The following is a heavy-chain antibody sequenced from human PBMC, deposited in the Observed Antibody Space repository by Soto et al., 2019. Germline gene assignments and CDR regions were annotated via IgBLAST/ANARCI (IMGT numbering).Heavy chain of an antibody. CDR3: ASLPSLYGPGSYRFAD. Sequence: QITLKESGPTLVKPTQTLTLTCTFSGFSLSTNGVGVGWIRQPPGKALAWVTLIYWNDDKRYSPSLRTRLTITKDTSKNQVVLRMTDMDPVDTATYYCASLPSLYGPGSYRFADWGQGTLVTVAA. CDR1: GFSLSTNGVG. V-gene: IGHV2-5*01. CDR2: IYWNDDK. D-gene: IGHD3-10*01. J-gene: IGHJ4*02.